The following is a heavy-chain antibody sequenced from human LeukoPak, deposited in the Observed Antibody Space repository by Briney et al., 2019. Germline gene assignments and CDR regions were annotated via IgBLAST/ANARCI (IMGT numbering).Heavy chain of an antibody. D-gene: IGHD6-13*01. J-gene: IGHJ4*02. V-gene: IGHV1-69*05. CDR1: GYTFTSYG. CDR2: IIPIFGTA. Sequence: ASVKVSCKASGYTFTSYGISWVRQAPGQGLEWMGGIIPIFGTANYAQKFQGRVTITTDESTSTAYMELSSLRSEDTAVYYCARGRQQLVAYFDYWGQGTLVTVSS. CDR3: ARGRQQLVAYFDY.